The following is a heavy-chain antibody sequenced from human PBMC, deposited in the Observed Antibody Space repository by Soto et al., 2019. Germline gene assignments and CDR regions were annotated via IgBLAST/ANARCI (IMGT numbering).Heavy chain of an antibody. CDR1: GYTFTTFW. Sequence: ESLKISCTGFGYTFTTFWISWVRQMPGRGLEWMGRIDPRDSYTKYSPSFEGHVIISVDQSTRTAYLQWGSLKASDTAMYYCARLYCSSSTCDSWFDPWGQGTLVTVSS. V-gene: IGHV5-10-1*01. J-gene: IGHJ5*02. D-gene: IGHD2-2*01. CDR3: ARLYCSSSTCDSWFDP. CDR2: IDPRDSYT.